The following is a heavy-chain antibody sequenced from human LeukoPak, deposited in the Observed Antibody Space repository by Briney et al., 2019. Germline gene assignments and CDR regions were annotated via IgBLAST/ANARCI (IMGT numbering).Heavy chain of an antibody. V-gene: IGHV3-11*04. J-gene: IGHJ4*02. CDR1: GFTFSDYY. CDR3: ARAAKFEFYFDS. Sequence: GGPLRLSCAASGFTFSDYYMTWIRQAPGKGLEWVSYIGGSATTIYYADSVKGRFTISRDNAKNSLYLQLNSLRAEDTAVYYCARAAKFEFYFDSWGQGTLVTVSS. CDR2: IGGSATTI. D-gene: IGHD3-10*01.